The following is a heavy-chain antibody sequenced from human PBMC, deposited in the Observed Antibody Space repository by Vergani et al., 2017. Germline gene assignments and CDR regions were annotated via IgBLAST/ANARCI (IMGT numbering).Heavy chain of an antibody. J-gene: IGHJ4*02. Sequence: QVQLVQSGAEVKKPGASVKVSCKTSGYTFTNYGISWVRQAPGQGLEWMGWINPNSGGTNYAQKFQGRVTMTRDTSISTAYMELSRLRSDDTAVYYCARVEYSSSDFDYWGQGTLVTVSS. CDR3: ARVEYSSSDFDY. CDR1: GYTFTNYG. D-gene: IGHD6-6*01. V-gene: IGHV1-2*02. CDR2: INPNSGGT.